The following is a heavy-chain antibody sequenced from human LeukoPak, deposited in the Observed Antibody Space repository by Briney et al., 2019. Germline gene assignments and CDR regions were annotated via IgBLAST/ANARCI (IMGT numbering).Heavy chain of an antibody. CDR2: IYYSGST. CDR3: AGQYGDYVGDAFDI. D-gene: IGHD4-17*01. J-gene: IGHJ3*02. Sequence: PSETLSLTCTVPGGSISSSSYYWGWIRQPPGKGLKWIGSIYYSGSTYYNPSLKSRVTISVDTSKNQFSLKLSSVTAADTAVYYCAGQYGDYVGDAFDIWGQGTMVTVSS. CDR1: GGSISSSSYY. V-gene: IGHV4-39*01.